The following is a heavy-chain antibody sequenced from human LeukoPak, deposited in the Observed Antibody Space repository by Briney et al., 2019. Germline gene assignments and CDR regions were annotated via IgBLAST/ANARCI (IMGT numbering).Heavy chain of an antibody. CDR2: IYYSGST. V-gene: IGHV4-59*12. CDR1: GGSISSYY. J-gene: IGHJ3*02. D-gene: IGHD4-23*01. CDR3: AREGGAVGAFDI. Sequence: SETLSLTCTVSGGSISSYYWSWIRQPPGKGLEWIGYIYYSGSTNYNPSLKSRVTISVDTSKNQFSLKLSSVTAADTAVYYCAREGGAVGAFDIWGQGTMVTVSS.